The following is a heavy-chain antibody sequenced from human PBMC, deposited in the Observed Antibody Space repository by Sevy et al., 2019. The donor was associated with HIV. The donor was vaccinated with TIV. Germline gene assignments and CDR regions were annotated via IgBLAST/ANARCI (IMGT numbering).Heavy chain of an antibody. D-gene: IGHD6-6*01. V-gene: IGHV3-30*02. CDR2: IRFDASTK. J-gene: IGHJ4*02. Sequence: GGSLRLSCVASGFTFSNYGMHWVRQAPGKGLEWVALIRFDASTKYYKDSVKGRFTVSRDNAKNILYLQMNSLRPEDTAVYYCAKDLTGRYTSSSGDFDYWGQGTLTTVSS. CDR3: AKDLTGRYTSSSGDFDY. CDR1: GFTFSNYG.